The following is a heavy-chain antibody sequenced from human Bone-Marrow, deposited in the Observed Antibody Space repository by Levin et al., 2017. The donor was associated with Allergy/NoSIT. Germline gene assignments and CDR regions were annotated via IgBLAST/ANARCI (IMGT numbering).Heavy chain of an antibody. Sequence: SETLSLTCALSGGSFSGYYWTWIRQPPGKGLEWIGEIHHTGNTNYNPSLKNRLTLSVDTSKNQFSLTLKSVTAADTAVYFCARPNDYVGANYRPSPYYFDFWGQGVLVTVSS. V-gene: IGHV4-34*01. CDR3: ARPNDYVGANYRPSPYYFDF. CDR1: GGSFSGYY. CDR2: IHHTGNT. J-gene: IGHJ4*02. D-gene: IGHD3-16*02.